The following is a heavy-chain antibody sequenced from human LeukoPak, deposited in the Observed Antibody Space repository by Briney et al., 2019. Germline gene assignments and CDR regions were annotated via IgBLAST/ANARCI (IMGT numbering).Heavy chain of an antibody. CDR2: ISAYNGNT. CDR1: GYTFTSYG. J-gene: IGHJ4*02. Sequence: GASVKVSCKASGYTFTSYGISWVRQAPGQGLEWMGWISAYNGNTNYAQKLQGRVTMTTDTSTSTACMELRSLRSDDTAVYYCARGPYGSGSYYIPLDYWGQGTLVTVSS. D-gene: IGHD3-10*01. CDR3: ARGPYGSGSYYIPLDY. V-gene: IGHV1-18*04.